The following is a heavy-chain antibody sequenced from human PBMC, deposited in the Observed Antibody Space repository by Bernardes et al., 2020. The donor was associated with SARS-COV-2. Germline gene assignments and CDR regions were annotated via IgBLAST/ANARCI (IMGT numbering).Heavy chain of an antibody. J-gene: IGHJ4*02. Sequence: VGSLRLSCAASGFTFSSYSMNWVRQAPGKGLEWVSYISGSSSTINYADSVKGRFTISRDNAKNSVYLQMNSLRAEDTAVYYCARNSDYFDYWGQGTLVTVSS. V-gene: IGHV3-48*04. CDR3: ARNSDYFDY. CDR2: ISGSSSTI. CDR1: GFTFSSYS. D-gene: IGHD3-22*01.